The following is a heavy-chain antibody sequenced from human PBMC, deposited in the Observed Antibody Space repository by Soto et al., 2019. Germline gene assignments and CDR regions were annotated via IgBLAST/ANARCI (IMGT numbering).Heavy chain of an antibody. Sequence: EVQLLESGGGLVQPGGSLRLSCAASGITISNYPMSWVRQAPGKGLDWVSGISGSGARTYYADSAKGRFTISQHISRNSLSLQLDRLGVEDTAVYFCVKDDGGYPSTAPLWGPGTLVTVSS. V-gene: IGHV3-23*01. J-gene: IGHJ4*02. CDR2: ISGSGART. D-gene: IGHD3-22*01. CDR3: VKDDGGYPSTAPL. CDR1: GITISNYP.